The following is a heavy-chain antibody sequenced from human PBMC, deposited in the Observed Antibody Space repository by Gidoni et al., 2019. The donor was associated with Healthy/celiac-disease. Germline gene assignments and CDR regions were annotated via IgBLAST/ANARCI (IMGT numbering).Heavy chain of an antibody. CDR2: IYYSGST. Sequence: QLQLQESGPGLVKPSETLSLTCTVSGGSISSSSYYWGWIRQPPGKGLEWIGSIYYSGSTYYNPSLKSRVTISVDTSKNQFSLKLSSVTAADTAVYYCAGSYSSSSVDYYYGMDVWGQGTTVTVSS. CDR1: GGSISSSSYY. V-gene: IGHV4-39*01. J-gene: IGHJ6*02. CDR3: AGSYSSSSVDYYYGMDV. D-gene: IGHD6-6*01.